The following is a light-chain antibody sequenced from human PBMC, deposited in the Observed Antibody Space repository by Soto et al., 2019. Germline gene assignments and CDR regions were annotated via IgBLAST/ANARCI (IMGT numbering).Light chain of an antibody. V-gene: IGLV2-11*01. CDR3: CSYAGGYTHAV. J-gene: IGLJ2*01. CDR2: DVS. Sequence: QSVLTQPRSVSGPPGQSVSISCSGTSSDVGTYNYVSWYQQHPGKAPKLMIYDVSKRPSGVPDRCSGSKSGNTASLTISGLQAEDEADYYCCSYAGGYTHAVFGGGTKVTVL. CDR1: SSDVGTYNY.